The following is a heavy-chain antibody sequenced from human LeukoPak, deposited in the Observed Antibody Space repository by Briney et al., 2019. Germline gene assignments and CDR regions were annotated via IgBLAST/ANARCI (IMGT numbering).Heavy chain of an antibody. CDR3: ATCSSTSCYTEAFDI. CDR2: IYYSGST. CDR1: GGSISSYY. D-gene: IGHD2-2*02. J-gene: IGHJ3*02. V-gene: IGHV4-59*01. Sequence: SETLSLTCTVSGGSISSYYWSWIRQPPGKGLEWIGYIYYSGSTNYNPSLKSRVTISVDTSKNQFSLKLSSVTAADTAVYYCATCSSTSCYTEAFDIWGQGTMVTVSS.